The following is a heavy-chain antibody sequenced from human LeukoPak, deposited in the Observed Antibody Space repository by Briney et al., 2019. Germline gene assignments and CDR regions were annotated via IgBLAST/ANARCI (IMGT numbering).Heavy chain of an antibody. D-gene: IGHD3-3*01. CDR2: INHSGST. CDR1: GGSFSGHY. Sequence: SETLSLTCAVYGGSFSGHYWSRIRQPPGKGLEWIGEINHSGSTNYNPSLESRVTISVDPSKNHFSLKLSSVTAADTAVYYCASGQYYDLWSGYYVDWGQGTLVTVSA. CDR3: ASGQYYDLWSGYYVD. J-gene: IGHJ4*02. V-gene: IGHV4-34*01.